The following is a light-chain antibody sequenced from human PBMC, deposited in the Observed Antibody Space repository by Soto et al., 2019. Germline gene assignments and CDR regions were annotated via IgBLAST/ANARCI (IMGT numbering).Light chain of an antibody. V-gene: IGKV3-11*01. CDR2: GAF. J-gene: IGKJ5*01. Sequence: EIVLTQSPATLSLSLGERATLSCRASPSVSNYLAWYQQKPGKPPSLLIYGAFNRAAGIPARFSGSGSGTDFTLTISSLEPEDSAVYYCQQRNIWPPVTFGQGTRLEIK. CDR1: PSVSNY. CDR3: QQRNIWPPVT.